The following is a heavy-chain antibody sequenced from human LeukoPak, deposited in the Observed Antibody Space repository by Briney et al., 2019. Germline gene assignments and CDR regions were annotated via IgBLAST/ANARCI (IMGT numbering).Heavy chain of an antibody. D-gene: IGHD2-15*01. J-gene: IGHJ4*02. Sequence: SQTLSLTCTVSGGSISSGGYYWSWIRQPPGKGLEWIGEINHSGSTNYNPSLKSRVTISVDMSKNQFSPKLSSVTAADTAVYYCASQDCSGGSCYWVRWGQGTLVTVSS. CDR2: INHSGST. V-gene: IGHV4-30-2*01. CDR1: GGSISSGGYY. CDR3: ASQDCSGGSCYWVR.